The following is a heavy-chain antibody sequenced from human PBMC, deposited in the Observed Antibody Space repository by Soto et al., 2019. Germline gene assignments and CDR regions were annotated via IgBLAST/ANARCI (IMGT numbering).Heavy chain of an antibody. Sequence: QVQLVESGGGVVQPGRSPRLSCAASGFTFSSYGMHWVRQAPGKGLEWVAVIWYDGSNKYYADSVKGRFTISRDNSKNSLYLQMNSLRAEDTAVYYCASSRARYDSSGSANDYWRQGTLITVSS. D-gene: IGHD3-22*01. CDR3: ASSRARYDSSGSANDY. V-gene: IGHV3-33*01. J-gene: IGHJ4*02. CDR2: IWYDGSNK. CDR1: GFTFSSYG.